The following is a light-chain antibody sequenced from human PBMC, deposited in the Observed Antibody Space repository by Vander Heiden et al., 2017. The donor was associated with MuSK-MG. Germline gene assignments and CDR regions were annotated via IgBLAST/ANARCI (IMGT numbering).Light chain of an antibody. CDR1: QHIRNW. Sequence: DIQMTQSPSTLSASVGDRVTITCRASQHIRNWLAWYQQKPGKAPKLLIYKASSLESGVPSRFSGSGSGTEFTLTISSLQPDDFATYFCQEDYNYSTFGLGTKVE. CDR2: KAS. CDR3: QEDYNYST. V-gene: IGKV1-5*03. J-gene: IGKJ1*01.